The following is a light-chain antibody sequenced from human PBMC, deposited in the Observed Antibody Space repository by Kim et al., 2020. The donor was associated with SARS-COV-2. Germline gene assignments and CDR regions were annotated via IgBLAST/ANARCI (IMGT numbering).Light chain of an antibody. V-gene: IGKV1-5*03. J-gene: IGKJ4*01. CDR1: QSINSD. CDR2: QAS. Sequence: ASVGDRVTITCRASQSINSDLAWYQQKPGKAPKFLIYQASSLEGGVPSRFSGSGSGTEFTLTISSLQPDDSATYYCQQYKTYPLTFGGGTKVDIK. CDR3: QQYKTYPLT.